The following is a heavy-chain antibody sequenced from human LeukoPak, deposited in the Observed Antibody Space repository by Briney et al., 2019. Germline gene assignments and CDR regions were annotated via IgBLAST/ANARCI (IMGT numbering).Heavy chain of an antibody. D-gene: IGHD4-17*01. CDR2: IRYDGSNK. CDR1: GFTFSSYG. J-gene: IGHJ4*02. V-gene: IGHV3-30*02. Sequence: PGGSPRLSCAASGFTFSSYGMHWVRQAPGKGLEWVAFIRYDGSNKYYADSVKGRFTISRDNSKNTLYLQMNSLRAEDTAVYYCAKDRTTVTTGGVDYWGQGTLVTVSS. CDR3: AKDRTTVTTGGVDY.